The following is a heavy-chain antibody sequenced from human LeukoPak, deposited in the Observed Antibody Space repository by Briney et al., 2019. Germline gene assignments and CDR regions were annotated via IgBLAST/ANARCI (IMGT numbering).Heavy chain of an antibody. V-gene: IGHV4-59*08. CDR3: ARHRRGVAAADF. D-gene: IGHD6-13*01. CDR1: GDSISSSY. J-gene: IGHJ4*02. CDR2: IYYSGST. Sequence: SETLSLTYTVSGDSISSSYWSWIRQPPGQGLEWIGDIYYSGSTNYNPSLNSRVTISVDTSQNQFSVKLTSVTAADTAVYYCARHRRGVAAADFWGQGTLVTVSS.